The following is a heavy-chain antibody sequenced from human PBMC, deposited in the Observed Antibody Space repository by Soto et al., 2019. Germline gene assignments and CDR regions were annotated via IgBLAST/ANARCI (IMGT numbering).Heavy chain of an antibody. Sequence: VQLVQSGAEVKKPGASVKVSCKASGYTFSGYYIHWVRQDPGQGLEWMGWINPKTGDTNYAQKFQGRVAMTRDTSVNAAYMELSRLKSDDTAVFYCARDLIRRGLQFYYYYGMDVWGQGTTVTVSS. V-gene: IGHV1-2*02. CDR2: INPKTGDT. CDR3: ARDLIRRGLQFYYYYGMDV. D-gene: IGHD3-10*01. J-gene: IGHJ6*02. CDR1: GYTFSGYY.